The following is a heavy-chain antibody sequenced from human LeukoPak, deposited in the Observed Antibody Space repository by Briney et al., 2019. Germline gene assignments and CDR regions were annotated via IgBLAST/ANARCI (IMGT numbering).Heavy chain of an antibody. Sequence: PGGSLRLSCAASGFTVSSNYMSWVRQAPGKGLEWVSSISSSSSYIYYADSVKGRFTISRDNAKNSLYLQMNSLRAEDTAVYYCARDTSSSFDFDYWGQGTLVTVSS. J-gene: IGHJ4*02. D-gene: IGHD6-6*01. CDR2: ISSSSSYI. CDR1: GFTVSSNY. CDR3: ARDTSSSFDFDY. V-gene: IGHV3-21*01.